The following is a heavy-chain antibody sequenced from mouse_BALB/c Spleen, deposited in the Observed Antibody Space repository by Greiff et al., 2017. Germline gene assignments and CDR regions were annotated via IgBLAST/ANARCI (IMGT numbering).Heavy chain of an antibody. CDR3: AREYGNYAAWFAY. D-gene: IGHD2-10*02. V-gene: IGHV5-6*01. J-gene: IGHJ3*01. CDR2: ISSGGSYT. CDR1: GFTFSSYG. Sequence: VQLKESGGDLVKPGGSLKLSCAASGFTFSSYGMSWVRQTPDKRLEWVATISSGGSYTYYPDSVKGRFTISRDNAKNTLYLQMSSLKSEDTAMYYCAREYGNYAAWFAYWGQGTLVTVSA.